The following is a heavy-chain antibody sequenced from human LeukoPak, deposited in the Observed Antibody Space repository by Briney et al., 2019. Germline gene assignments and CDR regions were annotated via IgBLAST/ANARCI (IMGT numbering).Heavy chain of an antibody. CDR3: ARERLVAGLARLDFDY. CDR1: GGSISSSSYY. J-gene: IGHJ4*02. Sequence: SETLSLTCTVSGGSISSSSYYWGWIRQPPGKGLEWIGSIYYSGSTYYNPSLKSRVTISVDTSKNQFSLKLSSVTAADTAVYYCARERLVAGLARLDFDYWGQGTLVTVSS. D-gene: IGHD2-2*01. CDR2: IYYSGST. V-gene: IGHV4-39*07.